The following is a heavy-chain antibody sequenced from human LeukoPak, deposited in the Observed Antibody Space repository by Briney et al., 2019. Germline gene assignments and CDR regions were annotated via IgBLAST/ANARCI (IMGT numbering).Heavy chain of an antibody. CDR2: INPNSGGT. CDR1: GYTFTGYY. V-gene: IGHV1-2*02. Sequence: ASVKVSCKASGYTFTGYYMHWVRQAPGQGLEWMGWINPNSGGTNYAQKFQGRVTMTRDTSISTAYMELSRLRSEDTAVYYCARDLAGYSPYSFDDWGQGTLVTVSS. CDR3: ARDLAGYSPYSFDD. J-gene: IGHJ4*02. D-gene: IGHD5-18*01.